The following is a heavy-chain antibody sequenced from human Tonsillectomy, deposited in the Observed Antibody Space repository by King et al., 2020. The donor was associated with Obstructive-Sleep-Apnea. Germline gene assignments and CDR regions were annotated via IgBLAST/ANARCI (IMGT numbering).Heavy chain of an antibody. CDR1: GFTFSSYG. V-gene: IGHV3-30*18. Sequence: VQLVESGGGVVQPGRSLRLSCAASGFTFSSYGMHWVRQAPGKGLEWVAVISYDGSTKYYADSVKGRFTISRDNSKNTLYLQMNSLRGEDTAVYYCANSLGFYSSSSNTMDVWGQGTTVTVSS. CDR2: ISYDGSTK. J-gene: IGHJ6*02. CDR3: ANSLGFYSSSSNTMDV. D-gene: IGHD6-6*01.